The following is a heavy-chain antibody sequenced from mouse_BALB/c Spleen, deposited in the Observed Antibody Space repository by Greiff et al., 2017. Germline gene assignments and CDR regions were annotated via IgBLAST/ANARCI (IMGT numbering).Heavy chain of an antibody. D-gene: IGHD2-4*01. Sequence: VQLQQSGAELVRPGASVTLSCKASGYTFSDYEMHWVKQTPVHGLEWIGAIDPETGGTAYNQKFKGKATLTADKSSSTAYMELRSLTSEDSAVYYCTVMITTIYAMDYWGQGTSVTVSS. CDR1: GYTFSDYE. CDR3: TVMITTIYAMDY. CDR2: IDPETGGT. V-gene: IGHV1-15*01. J-gene: IGHJ4*01.